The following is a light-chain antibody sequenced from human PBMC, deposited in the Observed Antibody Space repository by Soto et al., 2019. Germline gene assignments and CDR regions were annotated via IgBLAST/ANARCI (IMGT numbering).Light chain of an antibody. Sequence: SYELTQPPSVSVSPGQTARITCSGDALPKQYAYWYQQRPGQAPVLVIYKDSGRPSGIPERFSGSSSGTRVTLTISGVQAEDEADYYCQSADSSGSYHVVFGGGTTVTVL. CDR1: ALPKQY. CDR2: KDS. CDR3: QSADSSGSYHVV. V-gene: IGLV3-25*03. J-gene: IGLJ2*01.